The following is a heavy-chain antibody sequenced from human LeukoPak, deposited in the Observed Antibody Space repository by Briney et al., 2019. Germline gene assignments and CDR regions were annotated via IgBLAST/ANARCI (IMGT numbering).Heavy chain of an antibody. CDR3: ARSGSGFSARRYYMDV. Sequence: PSGTLSLTCAVSGGSISSSNWWSWVRQPPGKGLEWIGEIYHSGSTNYNPSLKSRVTISVDKSKNQFSLKLSSVTAADTAVYYCARSGSGFSARRYYMDVWGRGTTVIVSS. D-gene: IGHD5-12*01. V-gene: IGHV4-4*02. J-gene: IGHJ6*03. CDR1: GGSISSSNW. CDR2: IYHSGST.